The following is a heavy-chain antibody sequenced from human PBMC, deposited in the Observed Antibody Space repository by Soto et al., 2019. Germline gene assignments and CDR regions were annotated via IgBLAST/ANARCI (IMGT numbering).Heavy chain of an antibody. CDR3: ARASRYCSGGSCHYFDY. V-gene: IGHV4-39*01. CDR1: GGSISSSSYY. Sequence: QLQLQESGPGLVKPSETLSLTCTVSGGSISSSSYYWGWIRQPPGKGLEWIGSIYYSGSTYYNPSLKSRVTISVDTSKNQCSLKLSSVTAADTVVYYCARASRYCSGGSCHYFDYWGQGTLVTVSS. CDR2: IYYSGST. J-gene: IGHJ4*02. D-gene: IGHD2-15*01.